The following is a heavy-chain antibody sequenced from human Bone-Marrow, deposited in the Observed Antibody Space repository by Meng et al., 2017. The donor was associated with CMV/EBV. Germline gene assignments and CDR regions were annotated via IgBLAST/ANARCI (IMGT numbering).Heavy chain of an antibody. CDR2: ISYDGSNK. D-gene: IGHD1-26*01. CDR3: ARDIGGWEPLVSY. Sequence: GESLKISCAASGFTFSNYAIHWVRQAPGKGLEWVAVISYDGSNKYYADSVKGRFTISRDNSKNTLYLQMNSLRAEDTAVYYCARDIGGWEPLVSYWGQGTLVTVSS. CDR1: GFTFSNYA. J-gene: IGHJ4*02. V-gene: IGHV3-30*04.